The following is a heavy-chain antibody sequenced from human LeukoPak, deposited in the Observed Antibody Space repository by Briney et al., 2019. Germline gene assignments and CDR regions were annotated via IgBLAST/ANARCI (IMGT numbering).Heavy chain of an antibody. Sequence: ASVTVSCKASGYTFTSYGISWVRQAPGQGLEWMGWISAYNGNTNYAQKLQGRVTMTTDTSTSTAYMELRSLRSDDTAVYYCARKGDSYGNRNWFDPWGQGTLVTVSS. CDR2: ISAYNGNT. CDR1: GYTFTSYG. D-gene: IGHD5-18*01. J-gene: IGHJ5*02. V-gene: IGHV1-18*01. CDR3: ARKGDSYGNRNWFDP.